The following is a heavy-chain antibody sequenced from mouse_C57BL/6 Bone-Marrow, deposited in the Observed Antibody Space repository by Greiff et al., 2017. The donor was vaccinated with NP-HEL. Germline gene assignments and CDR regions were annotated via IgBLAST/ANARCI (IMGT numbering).Heavy chain of an antibody. CDR3: ARELRWFDY. J-gene: IGHJ3*01. CDR2: ISDGGSYT. Sequence: EVMLVESGGGLVKPGGSLKLSCAASGFTFSSYAMSWVRQTPEKSLEWVATISDGGSYTYYPYNVTGRFTISRDNDKNNLYLQMNHLKAEDTAMYYCARELRWFDYWGQGTLVTVSA. V-gene: IGHV5-4*01. CDR1: GFTFSSYA.